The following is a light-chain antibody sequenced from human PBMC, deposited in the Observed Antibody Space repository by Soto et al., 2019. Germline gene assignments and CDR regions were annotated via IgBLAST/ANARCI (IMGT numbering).Light chain of an antibody. CDR2: GAS. CDR3: QQYGSSGT. V-gene: IGKV3-20*01. Sequence: ETLMTQSPGTLSLSPGERATLSCRASQSVSNNYLAWYQQKPGQAPRLLIYGASNRATGLPDRFSGGGSGTFFPLTISRLAPEDFAVYYCQQYGSSGTFGQGTKVDIK. J-gene: IGKJ1*01. CDR1: QSVSNNY.